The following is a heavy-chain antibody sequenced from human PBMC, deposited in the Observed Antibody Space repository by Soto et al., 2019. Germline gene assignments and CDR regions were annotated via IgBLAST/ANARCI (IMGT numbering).Heavy chain of an antibody. V-gene: IGHV4-31*03. Sequence: SETLSLTCTVSGGSISSGGYYWSWIRQHPGKGLEWIGYIYYSGSTYYNPSLKSRVTISVDTSKNQFSLKLSSVTAADTAVYYCARERRRYYYYYYMDVWGKGTTVTVSS. CDR3: ARERRRYYYYYYMDV. CDR1: GGSISSGGYY. CDR2: IYYSGST. J-gene: IGHJ6*03.